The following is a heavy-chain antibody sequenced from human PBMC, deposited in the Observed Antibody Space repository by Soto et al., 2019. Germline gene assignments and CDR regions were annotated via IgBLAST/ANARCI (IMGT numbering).Heavy chain of an antibody. CDR2: ISAYNGNT. CDR3: AGYCSGGSCLSPTIYYYYGMDV. V-gene: IGHV1-18*04. J-gene: IGHJ6*02. D-gene: IGHD2-15*01. Sequence: GASVTVSCKASGYTFTSYGIIWVRQAPGQGLEWMGWISAYNGNTNYAQSFHDRVTMTTDTSTSTAYMELRSLKSDDTAVYYCAGYCSGGSCLSPTIYYYYGMDVWGQGTTVTVSS. CDR1: GYTFTSYG.